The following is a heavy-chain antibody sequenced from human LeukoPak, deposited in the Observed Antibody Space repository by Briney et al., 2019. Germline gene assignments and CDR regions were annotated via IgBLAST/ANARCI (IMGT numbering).Heavy chain of an antibody. CDR2: ISSSSSYI. Sequence: PGGSLRLSCAASGFTFSSYSMNWVRQAPGKGLEWVSSISSSSSYIYYADSVKGRFTISRDNSKNTIYLQMNSLRAEDTAVYYCARGSVRGYSYGFDYWGQGTLVTVSS. J-gene: IGHJ4*02. V-gene: IGHV3-21*01. CDR1: GFTFSSYS. CDR3: ARGSVRGYSYGFDY. D-gene: IGHD5-18*01.